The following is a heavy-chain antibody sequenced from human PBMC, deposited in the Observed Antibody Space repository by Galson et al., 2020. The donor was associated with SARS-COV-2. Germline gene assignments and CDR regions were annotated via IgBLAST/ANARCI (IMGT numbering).Heavy chain of an antibody. V-gene: IGHV1-18*01. CDR2: ISAYKGNP. J-gene: IGHJ6*03. Sequence: ASVKVSCKASGYTFTSYGISWVRQAPGQGLEWMGWISAYKGNPNYAQKLQGRVTMTTDTSTSKAYMELRSLRSDDTAVYYCAREPYSSSWYTPRGYYMDVWGKGTTVTVSS. CDR1: GYTFTSYG. CDR3: AREPYSSSWYTPRGYYMDV. D-gene: IGHD6-13*01.